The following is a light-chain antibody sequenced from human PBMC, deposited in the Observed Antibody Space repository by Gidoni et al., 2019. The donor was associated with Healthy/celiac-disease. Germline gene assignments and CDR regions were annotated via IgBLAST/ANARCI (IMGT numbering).Light chain of an antibody. Sequence: QSALTQPASVSGSPGQSITISCTGTSSDVGGYNYVSWYQQHPGKAPKLMIYEVSNRPSWVSHRFSGSKSGNTASLTISVLQAEDEANYYCSSYTSSSPLVFGGGTKLTVL. CDR1: SSDVGGYNY. J-gene: IGLJ2*01. CDR3: SSYTSSSPLV. CDR2: EVS. V-gene: IGLV2-14*01.